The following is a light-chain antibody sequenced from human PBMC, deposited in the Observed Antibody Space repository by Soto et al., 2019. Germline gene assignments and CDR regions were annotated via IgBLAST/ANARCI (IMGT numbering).Light chain of an antibody. CDR1: QSISSY. J-gene: IGKJ1*01. CDR2: AAS. Sequence: DIQMTQSPSSLSASVGDRITITCRASQSISSYLNWYQQKPGKAPKLLIYAASSLQSGVPSRFSGSGSGTDFTLTISSLQPEDFETYYCQQSYSTPWTVGQGTKV. V-gene: IGKV1-39*01. CDR3: QQSYSTPWT.